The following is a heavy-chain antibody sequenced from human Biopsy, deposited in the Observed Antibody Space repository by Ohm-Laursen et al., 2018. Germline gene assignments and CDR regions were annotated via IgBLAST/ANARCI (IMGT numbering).Heavy chain of an antibody. D-gene: IGHD3-22*01. V-gene: IGHV3-30*18. CDR3: AKIAFDSSGANTMRDY. Sequence: SLRLSCAASGFIFSSYAMHWVRQAPGKGLQWVALISYDGSKKDYGDSVKGRFTISRDNSKNTLYLQMNNLRAEDTAVYYCAKIAFDSSGANTMRDYWGQGTLVTVFS. CDR2: ISYDGSKK. CDR1: GFIFSSYA. J-gene: IGHJ4*02.